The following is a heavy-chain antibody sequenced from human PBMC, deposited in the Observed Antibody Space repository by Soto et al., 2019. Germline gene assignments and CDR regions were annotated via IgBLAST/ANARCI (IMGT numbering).Heavy chain of an antibody. Sequence: ASGKVSCKASGYTFTSFGISWVRQAPGQGLEWMGWISAYNGNTNYAQKLQGRVTMTTDTSTSTAYMELRSLRSDDTAVYYCARDSRCSGGSCYSWYYYYGMDVWGQGTTVTVSS. CDR3: ARDSRCSGGSCYSWYYYYGMDV. J-gene: IGHJ6*02. V-gene: IGHV1-18*04. CDR1: GYTFTSFG. D-gene: IGHD2-15*01. CDR2: ISAYNGNT.